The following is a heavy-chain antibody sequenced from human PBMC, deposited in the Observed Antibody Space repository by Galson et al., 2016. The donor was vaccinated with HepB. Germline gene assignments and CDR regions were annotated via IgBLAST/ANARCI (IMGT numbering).Heavy chain of an antibody. CDR2: IYSAGDT. J-gene: IGHJ4*02. CDR3: ARDTDSGSRADW. D-gene: IGHD6-25*01. CDR1: GFIVSDNY. Sequence: SLRLSCAASGFIVSDNYMSWVRQAPGKGLEWVSIIYSAGDTYYADSVKGRFTVSRDDSKNILYLQMNSLRPEDAAVYYCARDTDSGSRADWWGQGTLVTVSS. V-gene: IGHV3-53*01.